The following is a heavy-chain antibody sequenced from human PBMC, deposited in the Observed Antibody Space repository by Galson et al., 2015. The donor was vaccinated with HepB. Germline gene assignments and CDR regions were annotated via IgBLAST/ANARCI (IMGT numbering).Heavy chain of an antibody. V-gene: IGHV3-33*01. J-gene: IGHJ3*01. CDR3: AREGSRIVFHAFDL. D-gene: IGHD2-15*01. CDR2: IQYDGSIK. CDR1: GSRFSNSG. Sequence: SLRLSCAGSGSRFSNSGIHWVRQAPGKGLEWVAVIQYDGSIKAYADSVKGRFTISRDNSKNTVFLEMNTLGAEDTAVYYCAREGSRIVFHAFDLWGQGTMVTVSS.